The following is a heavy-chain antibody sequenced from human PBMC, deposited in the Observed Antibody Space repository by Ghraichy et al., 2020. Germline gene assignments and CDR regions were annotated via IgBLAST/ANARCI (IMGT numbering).Heavy chain of an antibody. CDR2: VKEDGSEN. Sequence: GGSLRLSCAASGFTFSTYWMTWVRQAPGKGLEGVATVKEDGSENFYVDSVKGRFTISRDNAKNSLYLQLNSLRAEDTAVYYCARDPFDMWGQGTMVTVSS. J-gene: IGHJ3*02. CDR3: ARDPFDM. CDR1: GFTFSTYW. V-gene: IGHV3-7*03.